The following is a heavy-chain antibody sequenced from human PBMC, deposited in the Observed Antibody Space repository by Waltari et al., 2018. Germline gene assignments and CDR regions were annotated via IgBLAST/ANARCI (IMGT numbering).Heavy chain of an antibody. Sequence: EVQLVESGGGLVQPGGSLRLSCAASGFTFSSYWMHWVRHGPGRGLVWGSNINRVGGGARDGGAVKGRFTISRGNAKNTLYLQMNSRRAEDTDVYYCAREGSDSSGYYYGAFDYWGQGILVTVSP. D-gene: IGHD3-22*01. CDR2: INRVGGGA. V-gene: IGHV3-74*01. CDR3: AREGSDSSGYYYGAFDY. CDR1: GFTFSSYW. J-gene: IGHJ4*02.